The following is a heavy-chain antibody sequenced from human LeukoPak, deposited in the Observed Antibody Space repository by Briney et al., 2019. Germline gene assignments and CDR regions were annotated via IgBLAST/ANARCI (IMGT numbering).Heavy chain of an antibody. CDR3: AREGSLVANHYYYYYMDV. J-gene: IGHJ6*03. CDR1: GFTVSSNY. CDR2: IYSGGST. Sequence: GGSLRLSCAASGFTVSSNYMSWVRQAPGKWLEWVSVIYSGGSTYYADSVKGRFTISRDNSKNTLYLQMNSLRAEDTAVYYCAREGSLVANHYYYYYMDVWGKGTTVTVSS. D-gene: IGHD4/OR15-4a*01. V-gene: IGHV3-53*01.